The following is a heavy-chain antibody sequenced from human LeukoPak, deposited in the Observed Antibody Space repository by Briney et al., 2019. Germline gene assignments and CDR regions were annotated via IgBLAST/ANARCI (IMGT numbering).Heavy chain of an antibody. J-gene: IGHJ4*02. Sequence: GESLKISCKGSGYSFTSYWIGWVRQMPGKGLECMGIIYPGDSDTRYSPSFQGHVTISADKSISTAYLQWSSLKASDTAMYYCAKVRAVYSYGYRYYFDYWGQGTLVTVSS. D-gene: IGHD5-18*01. CDR1: GYSFTSYW. V-gene: IGHV5-51*01. CDR2: IYPGDSDT. CDR3: AKVRAVYSYGYRYYFDY.